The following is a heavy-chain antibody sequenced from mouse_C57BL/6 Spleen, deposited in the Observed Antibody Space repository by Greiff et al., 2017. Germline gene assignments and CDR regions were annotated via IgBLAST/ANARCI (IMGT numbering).Heavy chain of an antibody. J-gene: IGHJ1*03. V-gene: IGHV1-55*01. D-gene: IGHD1-1*01. CDR1: GYTFPSYW. CDR3: ARGGDYGSSSWYCDV. Sequence: QVQLQQPGAELVKPGASVKMSCKASGYTFPSYWITWVKQRPGQGLEWIGDIYPGSGSTNYYEKFKSKATLTVDTSSSTAYMQLSSLTSADSAGYYCARGGDYGSSSWYCDVWGTGTTVTVAS. CDR2: IYPGSGST.